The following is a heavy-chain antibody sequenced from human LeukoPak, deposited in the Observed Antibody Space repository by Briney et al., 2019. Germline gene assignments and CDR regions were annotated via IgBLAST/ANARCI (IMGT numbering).Heavy chain of an antibody. V-gene: IGHV4-59*01. CDR2: IYYSGST. J-gene: IGHJ6*02. D-gene: IGHD3-10*01. CDR1: GGSISNYY. Sequence: SETLSLTCTVSGGSISNYYWSGIRQPPGKGLEWIGYIYYSGSTNYNPSLKSRVTISVDTSKNQFSLKLSSVTAADTAVYYCARWGPHESLWFGEFLYGMDVWGQGTTVTVSS. CDR3: ARWGPHESLWFGEFLYGMDV.